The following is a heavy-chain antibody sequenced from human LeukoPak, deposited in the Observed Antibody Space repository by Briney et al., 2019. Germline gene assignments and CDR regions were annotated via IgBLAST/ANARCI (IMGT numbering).Heavy chain of an antibody. CDR2: MNPVSGNA. J-gene: IGHJ4*02. Sequence: ASVKVSCKASRYTFTNFDINWVRQTPGQGLEWMGWMNPVSGNAGSAQKFQGRVSLTRDTSISTAYMELSSLTSDDTAFYYCARAPMGAAALYWGQGTLVTVSS. D-gene: IGHD2-2*01. CDR3: ARAPMGAAALY. V-gene: IGHV1-8*01. CDR1: RYTFTNFD.